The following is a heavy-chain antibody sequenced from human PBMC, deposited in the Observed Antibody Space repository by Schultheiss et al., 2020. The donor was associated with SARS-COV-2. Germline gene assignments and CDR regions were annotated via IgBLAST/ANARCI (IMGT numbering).Heavy chain of an antibody. CDR1: GGSISSGGYY. D-gene: IGHD3-10*01. CDR2: IYYSGST. CDR3: ARGKRITLGFGMDV. Sequence: LRLSCTVSGGSISSGGYYWSWIRQHPGKGLEWIGYIYYSGSTYYNPSLKSRVTISVDTSKNQFSLKLSSVTAADTAVYYCARGKRITLGFGMDVWGQGTTVTVSS. V-gene: IGHV4-31*03. J-gene: IGHJ6*02.